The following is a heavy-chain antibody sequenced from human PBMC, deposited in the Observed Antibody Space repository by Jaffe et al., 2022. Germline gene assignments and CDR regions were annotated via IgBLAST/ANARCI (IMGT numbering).Heavy chain of an antibody. V-gene: IGHV1-2*02. J-gene: IGHJ4*02. CDR1: GYTFTGYY. CDR2: INPNSGGT. Sequence: QVQLVQSGAEVKKPGASVKVSCKASGYTFTGYYMHWVRQAPGQGLEWMGWINPNSGGTNYAQKFQGRVTMTRDTSISTAYMELSRLRSDDTAVYYCARDLPDDYGGNGPKRSFDYWGQGTLVTVSS. CDR3: ARDLPDDYGGNGPKRSFDY. D-gene: IGHD4-17*01.